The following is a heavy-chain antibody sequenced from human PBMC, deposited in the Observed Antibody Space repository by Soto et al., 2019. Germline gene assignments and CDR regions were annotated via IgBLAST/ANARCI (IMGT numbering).Heavy chain of an antibody. J-gene: IGHJ4*02. CDR3: ARGGLHAYYKDN. CDR2: IDSYGSTT. CDR1: GFTFSNYW. D-gene: IGHD3-10*01. V-gene: IGHV3-74*01. Sequence: EVQLVESGGGLVQPGGSLRLSCAASGFTFSNYWMHWVRQAPGEGLVWLSRIDSYGSTTNYADSVKGRFTVSRDNARNTLYLQMNSLRAEETAIYYCARGGLHAYYKDNWGQGILVTVSS.